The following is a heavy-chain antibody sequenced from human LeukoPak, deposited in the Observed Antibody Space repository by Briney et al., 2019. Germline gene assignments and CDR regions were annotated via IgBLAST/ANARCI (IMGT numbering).Heavy chain of an antibody. CDR3: ATQWELRH. Sequence: GASVKVSCKADGYTFSDYGISWVRRAPGQGLAWMGWINCDNGDTHYAQEVQGRVTMTADKSTRTAYIELRDLRFDDTAIYYCATQWELRHWGQGTLVTVSS. CDR2: INCDNGDT. D-gene: IGHD1-26*01. CDR1: GYTFSDYG. J-gene: IGHJ4*02. V-gene: IGHV1-18*01.